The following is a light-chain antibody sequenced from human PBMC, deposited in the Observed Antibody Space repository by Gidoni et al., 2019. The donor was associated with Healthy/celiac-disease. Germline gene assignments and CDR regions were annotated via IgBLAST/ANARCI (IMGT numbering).Light chain of an antibody. CDR3: QQSYSTPRT. V-gene: IGKV1-39*01. Sequence: DIQMTQSPSSLSASVGDRVTITCRASQSISSYLNWYPQKPGKAPKLLIYTASSLQSGVPSRFGGSGSGTDFTLTISSLQPEDFATYYCQQSYSTPRTFGQGTKVEIK. J-gene: IGKJ1*01. CDR1: QSISSY. CDR2: TAS.